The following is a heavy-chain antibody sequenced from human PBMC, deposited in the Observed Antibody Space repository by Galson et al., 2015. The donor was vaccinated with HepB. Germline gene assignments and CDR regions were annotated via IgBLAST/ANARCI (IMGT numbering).Heavy chain of an antibody. CDR2: ISSSSSYI. CDR1: GFTFSSYS. J-gene: IGHJ6*02. Sequence: SLRLSCAASGFTFSSYSMNWVRQAPGKGLEWVSSISSSSSYIYYADSVKGRFTISRDNAKNSLYLQMNSLRAEDTAVYYCARDLPHTITGRVYGMDVWGQGTTVTVSS. D-gene: IGHD3-10*01. CDR3: ARDLPHTITGRVYGMDV. V-gene: IGHV3-21*01.